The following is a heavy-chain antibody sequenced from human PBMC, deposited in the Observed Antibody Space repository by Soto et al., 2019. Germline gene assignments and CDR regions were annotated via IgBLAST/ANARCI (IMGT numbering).Heavy chain of an antibody. CDR2: ISAFTGYT. J-gene: IGHJ5*02. D-gene: IGHD2-8*01. V-gene: IGHV1-18*01. Sequence: QIQLVQSGPEVKKPGAAVRVSCKASGYTFNEHGFSWVRQGPGQGLEWLGWISAFTGYTDYAPRFQGRLTLTTDTSTSTAYMELKSLRSDDTAVYYCAKDRPRLTQQFNGVSWGQGTLVTVSS. CDR1: GYTFNEHG. CDR3: AKDRPRLTQQFNGVS.